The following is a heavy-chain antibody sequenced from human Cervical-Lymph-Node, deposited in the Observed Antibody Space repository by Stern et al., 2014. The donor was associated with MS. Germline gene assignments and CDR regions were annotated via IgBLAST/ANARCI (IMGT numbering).Heavy chain of an antibody. Sequence: VQLEESGPGLVKASETLSLTCTVSGGSITTYYWSWIRQPPGKGLEWIGYIYYSGTTNYNPSLKSRVPISVDMPNNQFSLNLPSVTAADTAVYYCARHRGRMWYFDLWGRGTLVTVSS. D-gene: IGHD1-26*01. CDR2: IYYSGTT. CDR1: GGSITTYY. J-gene: IGHJ2*01. CDR3: ARHRGRMWYFDL. V-gene: IGHV4-59*08.